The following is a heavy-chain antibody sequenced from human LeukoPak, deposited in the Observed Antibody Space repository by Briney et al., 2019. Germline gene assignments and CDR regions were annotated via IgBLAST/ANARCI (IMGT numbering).Heavy chain of an antibody. V-gene: IGHV3-23*01. J-gene: IGHJ4*02. Sequence: PGGSLRLSCVASGFPFRSYAMTWVRQTPGKGLESVSVITDDEDTYYADSVKGRFTISRDNSQNTVFLQMNSLRVEDTAVYYCAKVDYWSPENYFDSWGQGILVTVSS. CDR2: ITDDEDT. D-gene: IGHD1-1*01. CDR1: GFPFRSYA. CDR3: AKVDYWSPENYFDS.